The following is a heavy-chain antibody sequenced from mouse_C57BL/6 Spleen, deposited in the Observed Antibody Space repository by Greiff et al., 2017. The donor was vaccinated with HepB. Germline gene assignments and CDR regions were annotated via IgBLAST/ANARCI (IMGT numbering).Heavy chain of an antibody. D-gene: IGHD2-5*01. CDR3: ARRPYSNWYFDV. Sequence: EVQLVESGGGLVKPGGSLKLSCAASGFTFSDYGMHWVRQAPEKGLEWVAYISSGSSTIYYADTVKGRFTISRDNAKNTLFLQMTSLRSEDTAMYYCARRPYSNWYFDVWGTGTTVTVSS. V-gene: IGHV5-17*01. J-gene: IGHJ1*03. CDR1: GFTFSDYG. CDR2: ISSGSSTI.